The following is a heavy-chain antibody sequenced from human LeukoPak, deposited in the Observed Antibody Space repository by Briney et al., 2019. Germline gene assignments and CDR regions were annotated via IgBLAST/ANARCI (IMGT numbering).Heavy chain of an antibody. CDR2: INHSGST. CDR3: ARAWGDNGGYVPPHFDY. CDR1: GGSFSGYY. Sequence: SETLSLTCAVYGGSFSGYYWSWIRQPPGKGLEWIGEINHSGSTNYNPSLKSRVTISVDTSKNQFSLKLSSVTAADTAVYYCARAWGDNGGYVPPHFDYWGQGTLVTVSS. V-gene: IGHV4-34*01. J-gene: IGHJ4*02. D-gene: IGHD5-12*01.